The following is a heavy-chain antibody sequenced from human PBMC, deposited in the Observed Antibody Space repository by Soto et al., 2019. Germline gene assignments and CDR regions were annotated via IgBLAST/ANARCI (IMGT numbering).Heavy chain of an antibody. CDR2: ISSSGSTI. J-gene: IGHJ3*02. V-gene: IGHV3-11*01. Sequence: GGSLRLSCAASGFTFSDYYMSWIRQAPGKGLEWVSYISSSGSTIYYADSVKGRFTISRDNAKNSLYLQMNSLGAEDTAVYYCASLSSWYLAFDIWGQGTMVTVSS. CDR1: GFTFSDYY. CDR3: ASLSSWYLAFDI. D-gene: IGHD6-13*01.